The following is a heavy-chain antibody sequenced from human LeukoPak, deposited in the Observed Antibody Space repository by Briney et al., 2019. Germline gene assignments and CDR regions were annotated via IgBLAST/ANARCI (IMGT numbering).Heavy chain of an antibody. V-gene: IGHV1-2*02. D-gene: IGHD3-9*01. CDR2: INPNSGGT. CDR3: ASSLVLRYFDWSEYFQH. J-gene: IGHJ1*01. CDR1: GYTFTGYY. Sequence: ASVKVSCKASGYTFTGYYMHWVRQAPGQGLEWMGWINPNSGGTNYAQKFQGRVTMTRDTSISTAYMELRRLSFDDTAVYYCASSLVLRYFDWSEYFQHWGRGTLVTVSS.